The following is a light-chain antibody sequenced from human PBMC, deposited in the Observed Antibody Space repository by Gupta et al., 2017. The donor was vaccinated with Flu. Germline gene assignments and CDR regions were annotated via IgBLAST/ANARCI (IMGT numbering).Light chain of an antibody. J-gene: IGKJ3*01. Sequence: EIVLTQSPGTLSLSPGETATLSCRASQSVSSNSLAWYQQKPGQAPRLLIFGASSRATGIPDSFSGSGSGTDFTLTISRLEPEEFAVYCCQQDGSSPFTFGPGTKLEIK. CDR1: QSVSSNS. CDR3: QQDGSSPFT. CDR2: GAS. V-gene: IGKV3-20*01.